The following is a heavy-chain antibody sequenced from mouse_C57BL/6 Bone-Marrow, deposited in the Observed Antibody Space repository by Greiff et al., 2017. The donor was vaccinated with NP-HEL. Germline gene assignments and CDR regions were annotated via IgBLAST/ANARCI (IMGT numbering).Heavy chain of an antibody. CDR3: ARRVNYYGSRYWYFDV. CDR2: IYPGSGNT. J-gene: IGHJ1*03. V-gene: IGHV1-76*01. Sequence: QVQLKQSGAELVRPGASVKLSCKASGYTFTDYYINWVKQRPGQGLEWIARIYPGSGNTYYNEKFKGKATLTAEKSSSTAYMQLSSLTSEDSAVYFCARRVNYYGSRYWYFDVWGTGTTVTVSS. CDR1: GYTFTDYY. D-gene: IGHD1-1*01.